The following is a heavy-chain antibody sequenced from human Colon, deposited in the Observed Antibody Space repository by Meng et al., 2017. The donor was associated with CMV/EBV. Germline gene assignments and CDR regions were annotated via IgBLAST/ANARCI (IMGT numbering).Heavy chain of an antibody. D-gene: IGHD6-13*01. CDR1: GGPVSDSRYY. CDR3: ARDDSSTWHRNFDL. J-gene: IGHJ4*02. Sequence: SETLSLTCMVSGGPVSDSRYYWSWIRQAPGRRLEWIGYIYYSGSTNHNPSLKSRVTVSLDKTKNQVSLRLTPVTAADTAVYYCARDDSSTWHRNFDLWGQGMLVTVSS. CDR2: IYYSGST. V-gene: IGHV4-61*01.